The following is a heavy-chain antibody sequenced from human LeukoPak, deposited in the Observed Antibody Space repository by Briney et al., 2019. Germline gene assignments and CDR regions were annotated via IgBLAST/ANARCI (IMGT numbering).Heavy chain of an antibody. Sequence: GGSLRLSCAASGFTFSSYEMNWVRQAPGKGLEWVGFIRSKAYGGTTEYAASVKGRFTISRDDSKSIAYLQMNSLKTEDTGVYYCTRSERITMIIVAELQSQYYFDYWGQGTLVTVSS. CDR3: TRSERITMIIVAELQSQYYFDY. V-gene: IGHV3-49*04. CDR1: GFTFSSYE. D-gene: IGHD3-22*01. J-gene: IGHJ4*02. CDR2: IRSKAYGGTT.